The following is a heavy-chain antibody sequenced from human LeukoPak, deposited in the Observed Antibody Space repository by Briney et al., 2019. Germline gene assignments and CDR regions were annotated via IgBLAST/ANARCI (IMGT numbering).Heavy chain of an antibody. CDR3: ARQDCSGGSCLIDY. CDR2: IYHSGST. Sequence: SETLSLTCAVSGGSISSGGYSWSWIRQPPGKGLEWLGYIYHSGSTYYNPSLKSRVTISVDRSKNQFSLKLSSVTAADTAVYYCARQDCSGGSCLIDYWGQGTLVTVSS. D-gene: IGHD2-15*01. V-gene: IGHV4-30-2*01. J-gene: IGHJ4*02. CDR1: GGSISSGGYS.